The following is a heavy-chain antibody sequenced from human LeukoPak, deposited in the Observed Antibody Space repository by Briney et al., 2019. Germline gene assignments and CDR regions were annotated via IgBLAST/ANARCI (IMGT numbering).Heavy chain of an antibody. CDR2: IYSDGRI. D-gene: IGHD3-22*01. CDR1: GFTVSRNY. V-gene: IGHV3-66*01. Sequence: GGSLRLSCAASGFTVSRNYMNWVRQAPGKGLEWVSIIYSDGRIYYADSVKGRFTISRDNSKYTVHLQMNSLRADDTAVYYCARVKRLLPNDAFDMWGQGTMVTVSS. CDR3: ARVKRLLPNDAFDM. J-gene: IGHJ3*02.